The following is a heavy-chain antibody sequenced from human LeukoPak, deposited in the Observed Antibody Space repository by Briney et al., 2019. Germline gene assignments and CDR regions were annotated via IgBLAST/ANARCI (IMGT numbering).Heavy chain of an antibody. CDR1: GYSFTSYW. CDR3: ARHCSSTSCYAGFDY. Sequence: GESLKISCKGSGYSFTSYWLGWVRQMPGKGLEGMGIIYPGDSDTRYSPSFQGQVTISADKSISTALLQWSSLKASDTAMYYCARHCSSTSCYAGFDYWGQGTLVTVSS. D-gene: IGHD2-2*01. CDR2: IYPGDSDT. V-gene: IGHV5-51*01. J-gene: IGHJ4*02.